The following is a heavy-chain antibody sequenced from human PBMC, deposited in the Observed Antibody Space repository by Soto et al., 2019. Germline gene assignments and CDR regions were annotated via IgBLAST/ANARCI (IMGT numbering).Heavy chain of an antibody. Sequence: NPSETLSLTCTVSGGSISSYYWSWIRQPPGKGLEWIGYIYYSGSTNYNPSLKSRVTISVDTSKNQFSLKLSSVTAADTAVYYCARRIDILTGYYEYYFDYWGQGTLVTVSS. CDR3: ARRIDILTGYYEYYFDY. CDR1: GGSISSYY. V-gene: IGHV4-59*08. J-gene: IGHJ4*02. D-gene: IGHD3-9*01. CDR2: IYYSGST.